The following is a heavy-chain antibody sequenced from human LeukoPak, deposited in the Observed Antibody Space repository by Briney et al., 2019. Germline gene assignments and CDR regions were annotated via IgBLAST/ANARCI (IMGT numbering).Heavy chain of an antibody. J-gene: IGHJ4*02. D-gene: IGHD3-10*01. CDR1: GFTFGSYA. Sequence: GGSLRLSCAASGFTFGSYAMTWVRQAPGKGLEWVSAIRGSGTGTNYGDSVKGRFTISRHNSKNTLYLQMNSLRAEDTAVYYCARVLLWFGESSPAFDYWGQGTLVTVSS. CDR2: IRGSGTGT. CDR3: ARVLLWFGESSPAFDY. V-gene: IGHV3-23*01.